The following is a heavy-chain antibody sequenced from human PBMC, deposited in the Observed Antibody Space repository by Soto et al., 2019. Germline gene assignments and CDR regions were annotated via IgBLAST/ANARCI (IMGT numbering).Heavy chain of an antibody. V-gene: IGHV3-21*01. CDR3: ARAGGFDAFDI. CDR2: ISSSSSYI. J-gene: IGHJ3*02. CDR1: GFTFSSYS. D-gene: IGHD3-10*01. Sequence: GGSLRLSCASSGFTFSSYSMNWVRQAPGKGLEWVSSISSSSSYIYYADSVKGRFTISRDNAKNSLYLQMNSLRAEDTAVYYCARAGGFDAFDIWGQGTMVTVSS.